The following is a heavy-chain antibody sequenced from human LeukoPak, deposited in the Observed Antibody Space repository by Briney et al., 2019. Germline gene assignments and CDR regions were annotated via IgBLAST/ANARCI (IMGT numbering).Heavy chain of an antibody. CDR3: ASPSSGQSFDI. Sequence: GGSLRLSCAASGFIFRIYGMHWVRQAPGKGLEWVSVMYSGGTTYYADSVKGRFSISRDKSKNTVFLQMSSLKAEDTAVYYCASPSSGQSFDIWGQGTTVTVSS. V-gene: IGHV3-NL1*01. CDR1: GFIFRIYG. CDR2: MYSGGTT. D-gene: IGHD3-22*01. J-gene: IGHJ3*02.